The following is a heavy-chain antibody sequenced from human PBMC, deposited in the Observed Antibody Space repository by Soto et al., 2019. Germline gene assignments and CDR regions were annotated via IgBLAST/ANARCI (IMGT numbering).Heavy chain of an antibody. CDR2: IIPIFGTA. D-gene: IGHD3-10*01. Sequence: QVQLVQSGAEVKKPGSSVKVSCKASGGTFSSYAISWVRQAPGQGLEWMGGIIPIFGTANYAQKFQGRVTITADESTSTAYMELSSLRSEDTAVYYCARVVDRYGPGANYYYGMDVWGQGTTVTVSS. CDR1: GGTFSSYA. J-gene: IGHJ6*02. V-gene: IGHV1-69*12. CDR3: ARVVDRYGPGANYYYGMDV.